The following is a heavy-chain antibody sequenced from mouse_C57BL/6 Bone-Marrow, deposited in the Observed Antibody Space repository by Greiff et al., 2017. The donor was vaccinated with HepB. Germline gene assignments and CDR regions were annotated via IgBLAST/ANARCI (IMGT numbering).Heavy chain of an antibody. CDR1: GFTLSSYA. Sequence: EVQRVESGEGLVKPGGSLKLSCAASGFTLSSYAMSWVRQTPEKRLEWVAYISSGGDYIYYADTVKGRFTISRDNARNTLYLQMSSLKSEDTAMYYCTREDYGSSPWYFDVWGTGTTVTVSS. V-gene: IGHV5-9-1*02. D-gene: IGHD1-1*01. CDR2: ISSGGDYI. CDR3: TREDYGSSPWYFDV. J-gene: IGHJ1*03.